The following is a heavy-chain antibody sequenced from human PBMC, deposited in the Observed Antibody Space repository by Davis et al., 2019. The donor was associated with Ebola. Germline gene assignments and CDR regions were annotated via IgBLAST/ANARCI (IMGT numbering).Heavy chain of an antibody. D-gene: IGHD4/OR15-4a*01. V-gene: IGHV3-11*01. CDR1: GFTFSDYY. CDR3: ARDEYGGYYDY. Sequence: GASLKISCVASGFTFSDYYMSWIRLAPGKGLERISYIRGRGSTLDYVDSVRGRFTISRDNAKNSLYLQMSSLRVEDTAVYYCARDEYGGYYDYWGQGALVTVSS. CDR2: IRGRGSTL. J-gene: IGHJ4*02.